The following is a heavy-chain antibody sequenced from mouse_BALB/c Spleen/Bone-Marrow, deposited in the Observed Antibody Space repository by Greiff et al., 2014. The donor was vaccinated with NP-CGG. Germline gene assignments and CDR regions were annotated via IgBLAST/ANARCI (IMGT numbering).Heavy chain of an antibody. Sequence: VQLQQSGPGLVKPSQSLSLTCTVTGYSITSDYAWNWIRQFPGNKLEWMGYITYSSSTSYNTSLISLISITRDTSKNQFFLQLNSVTTEDTATYYCARKGYNGYPYYGMDYWGQGTSVTVSS. J-gene: IGHJ4*01. D-gene: IGHD2-3*01. CDR2: ITYSSST. CDR1: GYSITSDYA. V-gene: IGHV3-2*02. CDR3: ARKGYNGYPYYGMDY.